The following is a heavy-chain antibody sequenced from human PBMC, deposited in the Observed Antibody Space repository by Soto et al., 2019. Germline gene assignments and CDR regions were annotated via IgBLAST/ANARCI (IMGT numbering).Heavy chain of an antibody. CDR2: INHSGST. D-gene: IGHD5-18*01. CDR3: ARGRGDTDMVRDYYYYYGMDV. J-gene: IGHJ6*02. Sequence: SETLSLTCAVYGGSFSGYYWSWIRQPPGKGLEWIGEINHSGSTNYNPSLKSRVTISVDTSKNQFSLKLSSVTAADTAVYYCARGRGDTDMVRDYYYYYGMDVWGQGTTV. CDR1: GGSFSGYY. V-gene: IGHV4-34*01.